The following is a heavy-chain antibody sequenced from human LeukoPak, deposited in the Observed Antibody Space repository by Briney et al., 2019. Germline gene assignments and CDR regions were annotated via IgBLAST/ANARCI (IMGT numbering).Heavy chain of an antibody. Sequence: GGSLRLSCAASGFTFSSYAMSWVRQAPGKGLVWVSHINGDGTTTNYADSVKGRFTISRDNAKNTVYLQMNSLRAEDTAVYYCAKGGSNNPRSTLDYWGQGTLLTVSS. D-gene: IGHD1-26*01. CDR2: INGDGTTT. CDR3: AKGGSNNPRSTLDY. V-gene: IGHV3-74*01. J-gene: IGHJ4*02. CDR1: GFTFSSYA.